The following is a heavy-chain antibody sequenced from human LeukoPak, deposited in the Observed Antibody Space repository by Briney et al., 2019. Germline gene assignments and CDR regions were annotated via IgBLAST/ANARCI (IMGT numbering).Heavy chain of an antibody. D-gene: IGHD3-10*01. V-gene: IGHV3-21*01. CDR1: GFTFSSST. CDR3: AILMAPFDY. J-gene: IGHJ4*02. CDR2: ISGSSNYI. Sequence: PGGSLRLSCAASGFTFSSSTMNWVRQAPGKGLEWVSSISGSSNYIYYADSVKGRFTISRDNAKNSLYLQMNSLRAEDTAVYYCAILMAPFDYWGQGTLVTVSS.